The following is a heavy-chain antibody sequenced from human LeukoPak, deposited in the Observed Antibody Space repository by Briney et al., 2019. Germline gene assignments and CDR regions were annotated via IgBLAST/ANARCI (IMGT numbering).Heavy chain of an antibody. CDR3: ARDCGYSYGYDRFDP. CDR2: IYYSGST. J-gene: IGHJ5*02. D-gene: IGHD5-18*01. Sequence: PSETLSLTCTVSGGSISSYYWSWIRQPPGKGLEWIGYIYYSGSTNYNPSLKSRVTISVDTSKNQFSLKLSSATAADTAVYYCARDCGYSYGYDRFDPWGQGTLVTVSS. CDR1: GGSISSYY. V-gene: IGHV4-59*12.